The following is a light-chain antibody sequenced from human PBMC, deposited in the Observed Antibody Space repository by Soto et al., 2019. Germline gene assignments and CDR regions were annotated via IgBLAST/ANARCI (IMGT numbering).Light chain of an antibody. CDR2: EAS. Sequence: DIQMTQSPSTLSASVGDRVTITCRASQSINNWLAWYQQKPGKAPKLLIYEASSLLSGVPSRFSGSGSGTEIPRTISILQPDDFADYYRQQYDSDSSTFGQGTKLDI. CDR3: QQYDSDSST. V-gene: IGKV1-5*03. J-gene: IGKJ2*01. CDR1: QSINNW.